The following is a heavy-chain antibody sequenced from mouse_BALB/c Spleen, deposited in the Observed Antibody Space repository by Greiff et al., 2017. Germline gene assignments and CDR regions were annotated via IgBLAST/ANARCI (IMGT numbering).Heavy chain of an antibody. V-gene: IGHV1-54*01. D-gene: IGHD2-2*01. J-gene: IGHJ3*01. CDR2: INPGSGGT. CDR1: GYAFTNYL. CDR3: ARDGEWLRRFAY. Sequence: QVQLQQSGAELVRPGTSVKVSCKASGYAFTNYLIEWVKQRPGQGLEWIGVINPGSGGTNYNEKFKGKATPTADKSSSTAYMQLSSLTSDDSAVYFCARDGEWLRRFAYWGQGTLVTVSA.